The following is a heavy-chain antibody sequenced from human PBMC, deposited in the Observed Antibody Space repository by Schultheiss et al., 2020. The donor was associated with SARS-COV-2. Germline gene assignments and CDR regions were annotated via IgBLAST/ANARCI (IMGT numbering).Heavy chain of an antibody. CDR1: GGSFSGYY. D-gene: IGHD3-10*01. V-gene: IGHV4-34*01. CDR3: ARGSGYYGSGSPFGY. Sequence: SETLSLTCAVYGGSFSGYYWSWIRQPPGKGLEWIGEINHSGSTNYNPSLKSRVTISVDTSKNQFSLKLSSVTAADTAVYYCARGSGYYGSGSPFGYWGQGTLVTVSS. J-gene: IGHJ4*02. CDR2: INHSGST.